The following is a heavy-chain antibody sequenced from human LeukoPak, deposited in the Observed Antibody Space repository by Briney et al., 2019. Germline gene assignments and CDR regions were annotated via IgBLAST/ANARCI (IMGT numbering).Heavy chain of an antibody. D-gene: IGHD4-17*01. V-gene: IGHV3-66*02. CDR1: GFTVSSNY. CDR3: ARGRGTVYGMDV. Sequence: GGSLRLSCAGSGFTVSSNYMGWVRQAPGKGLEWVSFIYSGGSTYYADSVKGRFTISRDNSKNTLYLQMNSLRAEDTAVYYCARGRGTVYGMDVWGQGTTVTVSS. CDR2: IYSGGST. J-gene: IGHJ6*02.